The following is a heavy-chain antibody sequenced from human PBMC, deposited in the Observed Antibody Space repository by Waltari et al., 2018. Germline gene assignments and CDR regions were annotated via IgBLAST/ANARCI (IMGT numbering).Heavy chain of an antibody. CDR3: ARQCKGYNYGLGDYYYYGMDV. Sequence: QLQLQESGPGLVKPSETLSLTCTVSGGSLSRSNYYWGWIRQPPGKGLEGIGSIYYSGTTYYNPSLKSRVTISVDTSKNQFSLKLSSVTAADTAMYYCARQCKGYNYGLGDYYYYGMDVWGQGTTVTVSS. D-gene: IGHD5-18*01. J-gene: IGHJ6*02. CDR2: IYYSGTT. CDR1: GGSLSRSNYY. V-gene: IGHV4-39*01.